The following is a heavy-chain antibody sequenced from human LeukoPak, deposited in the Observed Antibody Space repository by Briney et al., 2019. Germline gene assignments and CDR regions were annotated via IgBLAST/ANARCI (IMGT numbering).Heavy chain of an antibody. J-gene: IGHJ5*02. Sequence: GASVKVSCKASGYTFTGYYMHWVRQAPGQGLEWMGIINPSGGSTSYAQKFQGRVTMTRDTSTSTVYIELSSLRSEDTAVYYCARDRGITTPLGGGWPSQITAYNWFDPWGQGTLVTVSS. CDR2: INPSGGST. D-gene: IGHD1-14*01. V-gene: IGHV1-46*01. CDR1: GYTFTGYY. CDR3: ARDRGITTPLGGGWPSQITAYNWFDP.